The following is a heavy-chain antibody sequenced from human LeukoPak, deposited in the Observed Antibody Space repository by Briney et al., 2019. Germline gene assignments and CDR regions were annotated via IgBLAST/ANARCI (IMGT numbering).Heavy chain of an antibody. CDR2: ISYSET. CDR3: ARRTSNPVGAIDY. D-gene: IGHD1-26*01. J-gene: IGHJ4*02. Sequence: SETLSLTCTVSGGSISISNYYWGWIRQPPGRGLEWIGSISYSETYYNPSLKSRLTISVDTSKNHFSLNLRSVTAADTAVYYCARRTSNPVGAIDYWGQGTLVTVSS. V-gene: IGHV4-39*01. CDR1: GGSISISNYY.